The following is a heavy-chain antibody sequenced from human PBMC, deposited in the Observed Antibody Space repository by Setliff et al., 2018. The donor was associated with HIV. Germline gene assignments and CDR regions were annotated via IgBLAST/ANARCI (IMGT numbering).Heavy chain of an antibody. CDR3: ARFQAWQLGRRGGYYYYMDV. J-gene: IGHJ6*03. D-gene: IGHD1-1*01. V-gene: IGHV4-61*01. CDR2: IHYSGSS. CDR1: GYSINTAYY. Sequence: PSETLSLTCSVSGYSINTAYYWSWVRQPPEKRLELIGFIHYSGSSDYNPSLKSRITISVDMSRNQFSLVLSSVTAADTAVYYCARFQAWQLGRRGGYYYYMDVWGKGTTVTVSS.